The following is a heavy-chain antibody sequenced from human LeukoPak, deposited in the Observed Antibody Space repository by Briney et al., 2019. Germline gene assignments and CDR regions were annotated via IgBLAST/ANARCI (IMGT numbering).Heavy chain of an antibody. J-gene: IGHJ3*02. D-gene: IGHD3-22*01. Sequence: KPGESLKISCKGSGYSFTSYWIGWVRQMPGKGLEWMGIIYPADSHPRYSPSFQGQVTISADKSISTAYLQWSSLKASDTAMYYCARRMAYYYDSRSPFGAFDIWGQGTMVTVSS. CDR3: ARRMAYYYDSRSPFGAFDI. CDR2: IYPADSHP. CDR1: GYSFTSYW. V-gene: IGHV5-51*01.